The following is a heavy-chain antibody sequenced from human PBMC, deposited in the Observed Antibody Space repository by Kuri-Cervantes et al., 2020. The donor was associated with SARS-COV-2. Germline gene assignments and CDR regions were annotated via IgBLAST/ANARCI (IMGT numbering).Heavy chain of an antibody. CDR2: IYHSGST. D-gene: IGHD4-17*01. CDR1: GYSISSGYY. CDR3: ARSHDYGDYGRTYFDY. J-gene: IGHJ4*02. Sequence: SETLSLTCAVSGYSISSGYYWGWIRQPPGKGLEWIGSIYHSGSTYYNPSLKSRVTISVDTSKNQFSLKLSSVTAADTAVYYCARSHDYGDYGRTYFDYWGQGTRVTVSS. V-gene: IGHV4-38-2*01.